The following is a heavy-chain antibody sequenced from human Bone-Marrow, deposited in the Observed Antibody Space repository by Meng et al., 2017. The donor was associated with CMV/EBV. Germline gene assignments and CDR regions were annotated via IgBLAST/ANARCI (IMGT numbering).Heavy chain of an antibody. V-gene: IGHV3-53*01. J-gene: IGHJ4*02. CDR1: GFTVSSNY. CDR2: IYGGGST. CDR3: ASSEMYYYDSSGYYQRGY. Sequence: GESLKISCAASGFTVSSNYMSWVRQAPGKGLEWVSVIYGGGSTYYADSVKGRFTISRDNSKNTLYLQMNSLRAEDTAVYYCASSEMYYYDSSGYYQRGYWGQGTLVTVSS. D-gene: IGHD3-22*01.